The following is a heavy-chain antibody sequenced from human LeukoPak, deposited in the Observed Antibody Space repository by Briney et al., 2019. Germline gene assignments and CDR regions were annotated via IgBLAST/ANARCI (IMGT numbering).Heavy chain of an antibody. D-gene: IGHD5-12*01. V-gene: IGHV4-31*03. CDR3: ARIAGLTAGWLRDFYWFDP. CDR2: IYYSGST. J-gene: IGHJ5*02. Sequence: PSQTLSLTCTVSGGSISSGGYYWSWIRQHPGKGLEWIGYIYYSGSTYYNPSLKSRVTISVDTSKNQFSLKLSSVTAADTAVYYCARIAGLTAGWLRDFYWFDPWGQGTLVTVSS. CDR1: GGSISSGGYY.